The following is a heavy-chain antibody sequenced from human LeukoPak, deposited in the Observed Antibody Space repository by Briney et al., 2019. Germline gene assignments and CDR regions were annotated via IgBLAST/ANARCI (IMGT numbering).Heavy chain of an antibody. CDR2: INPNSGGT. CDR3: ARVSPGYCSSTSCYNY. V-gene: IGHV1-2*02. Sequence: ASVKVSCKASGYTFTGYYMHWVRQAPGQGLEWMGWINPNSGGTNYAQKFQGRVTMTRDTSISTAYMELSRLRSDDTAVYYCARVSPGYCSSTSCYNYWGQGTLVTVSS. CDR1: GYTFTGYY. J-gene: IGHJ4*02. D-gene: IGHD2-2*02.